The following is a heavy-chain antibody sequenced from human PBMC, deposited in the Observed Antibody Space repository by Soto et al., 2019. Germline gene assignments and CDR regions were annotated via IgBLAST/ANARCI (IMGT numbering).Heavy chain of an antibody. J-gene: IGHJ3*01. CDR2: MTYDGATE. Sequence: QVHLVESGGGVVQPGRSLRLSCAASGFTFSDYVIHWVRQAAGKGLEWVASMTYDGATEYYADSVKGRFTVSRDNSKRTLSLQMNTLRPNDTAVYYCARVRLDFAVNDALDVWGQGRRVIVSS. CDR3: ARVRLDFAVNDALDV. CDR1: GFTFSDYV. D-gene: IGHD3-9*01. V-gene: IGHV3-30*14.